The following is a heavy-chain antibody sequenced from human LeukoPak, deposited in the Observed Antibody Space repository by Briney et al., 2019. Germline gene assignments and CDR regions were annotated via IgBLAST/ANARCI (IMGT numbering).Heavy chain of an antibody. CDR2: TSLYNGNT. J-gene: IGHJ3*02. V-gene: IGHV1-18*01. Sequence: ASVKVSCKASGYAFSRITISWVRQAPGQGLEWMGWTSLYNGNTNYAQKFQGSVTMTRDTSTTTVSMELRSLRSDDTAVYYCASPSSSYHDAFDIWGQGTMVTASS. CDR1: GYAFSRIT. D-gene: IGHD6-13*01. CDR3: ASPSSSYHDAFDI.